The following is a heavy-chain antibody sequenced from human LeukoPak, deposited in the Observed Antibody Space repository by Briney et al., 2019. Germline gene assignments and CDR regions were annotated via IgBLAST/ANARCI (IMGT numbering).Heavy chain of an antibody. Sequence: PGRSLRLSCAASGFTFSSYGMHWVRHAPGKGLEWVAVISYDGSNKYYADSVKGRFTISRDNSKNTLYLQMNSLRAEDTAVYYCAKSPLEGSGWYEYWFDPWGQGTLVTVSS. V-gene: IGHV3-30*18. CDR3: AKSPLEGSGWYEYWFDP. D-gene: IGHD6-19*01. CDR1: GFTFSSYG. J-gene: IGHJ5*02. CDR2: ISYDGSNK.